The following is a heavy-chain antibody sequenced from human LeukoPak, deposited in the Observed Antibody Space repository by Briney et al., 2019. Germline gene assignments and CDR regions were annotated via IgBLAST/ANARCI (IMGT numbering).Heavy chain of an antibody. J-gene: IGHJ3*02. Sequence: GGSLRLSCAASGFTFSSYGMSWVRQAPGKGLGWVSAISGSGGSTYYADTVKGRFTISRDSSKNTLYLQMNSLRAEDTAVYYCAKIGAWFGETNDAFDIWGQGTMVTVSS. CDR1: GFTFSSYG. CDR3: AKIGAWFGETNDAFDI. D-gene: IGHD3-10*01. CDR2: ISGSGGST. V-gene: IGHV3-23*01.